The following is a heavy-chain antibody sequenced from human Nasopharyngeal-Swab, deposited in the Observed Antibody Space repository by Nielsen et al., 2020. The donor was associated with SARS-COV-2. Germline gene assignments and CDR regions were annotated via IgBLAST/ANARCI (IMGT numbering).Heavy chain of an antibody. CDR2: IYWNDDK. V-gene: IGHV2-5*01. Sequence: FGPRLVKPTQTLTLTCTFSGFSLSTSGVGVGWIRQPPGKALEWLALIYWNDDKRYSPSLKSRLTITKDTSKNQVVLTMTNMDPVDTATYYCAHSKKNYDESPMHYFDYWGQGTLVTVSS. CDR3: AHSKKNYDESPMHYFDY. D-gene: IGHD3-3*01. CDR1: GFSLSTSGVG. J-gene: IGHJ4*02.